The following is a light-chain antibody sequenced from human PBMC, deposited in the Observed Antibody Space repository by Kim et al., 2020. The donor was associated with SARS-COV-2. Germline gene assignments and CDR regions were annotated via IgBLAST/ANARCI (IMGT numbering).Light chain of an antibody. CDR3: QVWDSNSDHWV. V-gene: IGLV3-21*04. CDR1: KLGTKN. CDR2: FDM. J-gene: IGLJ3*02. Sequence: SYELTQPPSESVAPGETARLTCGGNKLGTKNVHWYQRKPGQAPVLVIYFDMDRPSGISERFSGSNSGNTATLTISRVDAGDEADYYCQVWDSNSDHWVFGGGTKLSVL.